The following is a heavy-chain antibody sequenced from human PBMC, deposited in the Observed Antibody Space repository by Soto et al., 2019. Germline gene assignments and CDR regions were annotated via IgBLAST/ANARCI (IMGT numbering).Heavy chain of an antibody. V-gene: IGHV3-30*03. CDR1: GFTFISFG. CDR2: ISYDGSEK. J-gene: IGHJ6*02. CDR3: VGGYYYYYYAMDV. Sequence: PWGSLRLSCAASGFTFISFGMHFFRHSPGKWLDWVVVISYDGSEKYYSDSVKGRFTISRDNSKNTLYLQMNSLRVEDTAVYYCVGGYYYYYYAMDVWGQGTTVTVSS.